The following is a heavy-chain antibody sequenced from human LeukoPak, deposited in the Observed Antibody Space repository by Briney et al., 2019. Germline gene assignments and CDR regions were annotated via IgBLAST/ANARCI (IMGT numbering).Heavy chain of an antibody. D-gene: IGHD3-22*01. V-gene: IGHV4-59*01. Sequence: SETLSLTCTVSGGSISSYYWSWIRQPPGKGLEWIGYIYYSGSTNYNPSLKSRVTISVDTSKNQFSLKLSSVTAADTAVYYCAREPTYYYDSSGSDYWGQGTLVTVSS. J-gene: IGHJ4*02. CDR1: GGSISSYY. CDR2: IYYSGST. CDR3: AREPTYYYDSSGSDY.